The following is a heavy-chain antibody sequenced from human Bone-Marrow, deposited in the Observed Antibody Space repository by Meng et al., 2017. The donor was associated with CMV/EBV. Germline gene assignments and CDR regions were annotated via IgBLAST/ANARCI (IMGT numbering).Heavy chain of an antibody. CDR2: INHSGST. Sequence: SETLSLTCAVYGGSISGYYWSWIRQPPGKGLEWIGEINHSGSTNYNPSLKSRVTISVDTSKNQFSLKLSSVTAADTAVYYCARGVRVYCSSTSCSYYYYGMDVWGQGTTVTVSS. CDR3: ARGVRVYCSSTSCSYYYYGMDV. J-gene: IGHJ6*02. V-gene: IGHV4-34*01. D-gene: IGHD2-2*01. CDR1: GGSISGYY.